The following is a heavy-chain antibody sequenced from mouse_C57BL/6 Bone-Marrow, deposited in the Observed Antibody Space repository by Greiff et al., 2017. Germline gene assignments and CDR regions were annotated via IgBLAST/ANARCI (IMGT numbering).Heavy chain of an antibody. Sequence: EVMLVESGEGLVKPGGSLKLSCAASGFTFSSYAMSWVRQTPEKRLEWVAYISSGGDYIYYADPVKGRFTISRDNARNTLYLQMSILKYEDTAMYYCTRDNLYYGSSPYYFDYWGQGTTLTVSS. CDR3: TRDNLYYGSSPYYFDY. CDR1: GFTFSSYA. CDR2: ISSGGDYI. V-gene: IGHV5-9-1*02. J-gene: IGHJ2*01. D-gene: IGHD1-1*01.